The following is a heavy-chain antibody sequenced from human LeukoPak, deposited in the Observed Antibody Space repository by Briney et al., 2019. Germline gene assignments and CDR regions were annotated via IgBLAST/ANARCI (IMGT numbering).Heavy chain of an antibody. CDR3: AAEYVIYCSSTSCYNVEPVIDY. Sequence: GRSLRLSCAASGFTFSSYAMHWVRQAPGKGPEWVAVVSYDGSNKYYADSVKGRFTISRDNPTNTLYLPMNSLRDEDTAVYYCAAEYVIYCSSTSCYNVEPVIDYWGQGTLVTVSS. CDR2: VSYDGSNK. V-gene: IGHV3-30*01. CDR1: GFTFSSYA. D-gene: IGHD2-2*02. J-gene: IGHJ4*02.